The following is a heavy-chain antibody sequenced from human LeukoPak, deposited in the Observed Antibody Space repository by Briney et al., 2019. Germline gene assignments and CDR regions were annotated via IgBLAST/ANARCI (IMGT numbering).Heavy chain of an antibody. J-gene: IGHJ4*02. CDR3: ARDERSIQFNF. V-gene: IGHV3-23*01. Sequence: GGSLRLSCAASGFTFNIYGMNWVRQAPGRGLEWVSGIGGSGSHTYYADSVKGRFTISRDNSKNTMYLHMNSLRAEDTALYFCARDERSIQFNFWGQGTLVTVSS. CDR2: IGGSGSHT. D-gene: IGHD5-24*01. CDR1: GFTFNIYG.